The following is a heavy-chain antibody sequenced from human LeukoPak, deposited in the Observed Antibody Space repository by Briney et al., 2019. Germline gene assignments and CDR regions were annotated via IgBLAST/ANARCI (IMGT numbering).Heavy chain of an antibody. CDR3: AKAGDFWSGYYADY. V-gene: IGHV3-23*01. D-gene: IGHD3-3*01. Sequence: GGSLRLSCAASGFTFSNYAMNWVRQAPGKGLERVSVITGSGSTTFYAGSVKGRFTISRDNSKNTVFLQMNSLRAEDTAVYYCAKAGDFWSGYYADYWGQGTLVTVSS. CDR1: GFTFSNYA. J-gene: IGHJ4*02. CDR2: ITGSGSTT.